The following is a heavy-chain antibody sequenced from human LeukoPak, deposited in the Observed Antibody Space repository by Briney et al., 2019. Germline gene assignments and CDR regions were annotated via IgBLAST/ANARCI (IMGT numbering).Heavy chain of an antibody. D-gene: IGHD2-21*01. Sequence: ASVKVSCKASGYTFANFYIHWMRQAPGQGLEWMGWINPDNGVTDYAQKFQGRVTMTRDTTISAVYVELSKLRSDDTAVYYCARSDSYTWFDPWGQGTLVTVSS. V-gene: IGHV1-2*02. CDR3: ARSDSYTWFDP. CDR1: GYTFANFY. CDR2: INPDNGVT. J-gene: IGHJ5*02.